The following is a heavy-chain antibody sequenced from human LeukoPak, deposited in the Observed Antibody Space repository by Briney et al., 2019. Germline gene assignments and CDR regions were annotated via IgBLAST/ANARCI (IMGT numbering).Heavy chain of an antibody. CDR2: INHSGST. D-gene: IGHD6-13*01. V-gene: IGHV4-34*01. J-gene: IGHJ4*02. CDR3: ARVKSSSWYVY. CDR1: GGSFSGYY. Sequence: SETLSLTCAVYGGSFSGYYWSWIRQPPGKGLEWIGEINHSGSTNYNPSLKSRVTISVDTSKNQFSLKLSSVTAADTAVYYCARVKSSSWYVYWGQGTLVTASS.